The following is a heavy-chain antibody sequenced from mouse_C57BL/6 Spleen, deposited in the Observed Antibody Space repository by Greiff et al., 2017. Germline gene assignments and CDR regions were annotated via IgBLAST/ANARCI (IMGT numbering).Heavy chain of an antibody. CDR2: IYPRSGNT. J-gene: IGHJ4*01. D-gene: IGHD1-1*01. CDR3: ARSGSPCYAMDY. Sequence: VQLQESGAELARPGASVKLSCKASGYTFTSYGISWVKQRTGQGLEWIGEIYPRSGNTYYNEKFKGKATLTADKSSSTAYMELRSLTSEDSAVYFCARSGSPCYAMDYWGQGTSVTVSS. V-gene: IGHV1-81*01. CDR1: GYTFTSYG.